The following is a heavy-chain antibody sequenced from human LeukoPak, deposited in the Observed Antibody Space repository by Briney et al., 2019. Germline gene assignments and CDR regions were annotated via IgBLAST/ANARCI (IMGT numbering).Heavy chain of an antibody. D-gene: IGHD6-6*01. CDR1: GYSFTSYW. CDR3: ARFESRYSSSSVEDY. CDR2: IYPGDSDT. J-gene: IGHJ4*02. V-gene: IGHV5-51*01. Sequence: ESLKLSCKGSGYSFTSYWIGWVRQMPGKGLEWMGIIYPGDSDTRYSPSFQGQVTISADKSISTAYLQWSSLKASDTAMYYCARFESRYSSSSVEDYWGQGTLVTVSS.